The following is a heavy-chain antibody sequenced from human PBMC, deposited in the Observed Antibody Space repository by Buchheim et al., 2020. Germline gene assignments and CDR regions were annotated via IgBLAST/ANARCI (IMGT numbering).Heavy chain of an antibody. J-gene: IGHJ4*02. CDR1: GFSFRSYG. CDR2: ISYGAVNK. CDR3: AKGDGSTTATYYDY. D-gene: IGHD4-17*01. Sequence: QVQLVESGGGVVQPGGSLRLSCAGSGFSFRSYGMHWVRQAPGKGLEWVAVISYGAVNKYYADSVKGRFTISRDNSKSTLYLQMNSLRAEDTAVYHCAKGDGSTTATYYDYWGQGTL. V-gene: IGHV3-30*18.